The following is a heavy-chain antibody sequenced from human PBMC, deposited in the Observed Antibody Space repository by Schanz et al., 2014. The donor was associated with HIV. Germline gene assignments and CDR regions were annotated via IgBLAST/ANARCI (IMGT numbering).Heavy chain of an antibody. V-gene: IGHV3-48*04. CDR2: ISSSSTTI. J-gene: IGHJ6*02. CDR3: ARPDYDFWVDV. Sequence: EVQLVESGGGLVQPGGSLRLSCAASGFTFSSYSMNWVRQAPGKGLEWVSYISSSSTTIYYADSVKGRFTISRDNAKNSLSLQMNSLRAEDTAVYYCARPDYDFWVDVWGQGTTVTVSS. D-gene: IGHD3-3*01. CDR1: GFTFSSYS.